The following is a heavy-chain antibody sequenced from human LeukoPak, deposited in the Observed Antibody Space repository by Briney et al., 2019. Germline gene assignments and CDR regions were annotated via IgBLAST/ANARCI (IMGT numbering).Heavy chain of an antibody. CDR2: IIPIFGTA. CDR3: ARVAMRYSRYNWFDP. J-gene: IGHJ5*02. Sequence: SVTVSFKASGGTFISYAISWVRQAPGQGLEWMGGIIPIFGTANYAQKFQGRVTITADKSTSTAYMELSSLRSEDTAVYYCARVAMRYSRYNWFDPWGQGTLVTVSS. D-gene: IGHD2-2*01. CDR1: GGTFISYA. V-gene: IGHV1-69*06.